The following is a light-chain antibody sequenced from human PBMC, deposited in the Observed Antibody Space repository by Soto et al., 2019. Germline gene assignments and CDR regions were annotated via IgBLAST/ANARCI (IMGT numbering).Light chain of an antibody. CDR3: QLRSDWPCT. V-gene: IGKV3D-20*02. J-gene: IGKJ1*01. Sequence: VLKQSPGTVSLSTGERATLSCRASQSVSSNNLAWYQQKLGRAPRLLISGASRRATGIPARFSGGGSGTDFTLTISNLEPEDFAVYCSQLRSDWPCTFGQGTKVDI. CDR2: GAS. CDR1: QSVSSNN.